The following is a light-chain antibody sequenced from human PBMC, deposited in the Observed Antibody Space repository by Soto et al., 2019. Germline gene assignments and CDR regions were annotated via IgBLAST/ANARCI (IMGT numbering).Light chain of an antibody. CDR1: QTVSRW. Sequence: DIQMTQAPSTLSASVGDTVTITCRASQTVSRWLAWYQQKPGKAPKLLIYGASSLESGVPSRCRGSGSGREFTLTISDLQPEAFATYSCQQYDGVVSFGGGTKVEIK. V-gene: IGKV1-5*03. J-gene: IGKJ4*01. CDR3: QQYDGVVS. CDR2: GAS.